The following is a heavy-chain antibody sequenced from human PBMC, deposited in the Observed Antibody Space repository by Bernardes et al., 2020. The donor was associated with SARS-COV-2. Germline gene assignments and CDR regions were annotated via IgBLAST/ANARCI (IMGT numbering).Heavy chain of an antibody. CDR1: GYSFTSYW. J-gene: IGHJ4*02. CDR2: IYPGDSDT. V-gene: IGHV5-51*01. CDR3: ARIARGPIAAAGTFLNFDY. D-gene: IGHD6-13*01. Sequence: GESLKISCKGSGYSFTSYWIGWVRQMPGKGLEWMGIIYPGDSDTRYSPSFQGQVTISADKSISTAYLQWSSLKASDTAMYYCARIARGPIAAAGTFLNFDYWGQGTLVTVSS.